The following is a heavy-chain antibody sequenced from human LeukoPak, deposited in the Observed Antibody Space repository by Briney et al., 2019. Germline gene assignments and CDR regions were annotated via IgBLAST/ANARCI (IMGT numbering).Heavy chain of an antibody. V-gene: IGHV3-66*01. CDR1: GFTVSSKY. J-gene: IGHJ4*02. CDR3: AKVWTMVYANDY. CDR2: IYTGGNT. Sequence: GGSLRLSRAASGFTVSSKYMSWVRQAPGKGLEWVSVIYTGGNTYYADSVKGRFTISRDNSKNTLYLQMNSLRVEDTAVYYCAKVWTMVYANDYWGQGTLVTVSS. D-gene: IGHD2-8*01.